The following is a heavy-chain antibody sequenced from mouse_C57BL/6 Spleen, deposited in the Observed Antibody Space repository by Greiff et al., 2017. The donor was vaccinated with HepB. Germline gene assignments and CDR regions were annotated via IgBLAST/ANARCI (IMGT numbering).Heavy chain of an antibody. CDR2: FHPYNDDT. Sequence: VQLQQSGAELVKPGASVKMSCKASGYTFTTYPIEWMKQNHGKSLEWIGNFHPYNDDTKYNEKFKGKATLTVEKSSSTVYLELSRLTSDDSAVYYCASTYYYGSSWYFDVWGTGTTVTVSS. CDR1: GYTFTTYP. V-gene: IGHV1-47*01. J-gene: IGHJ1*03. CDR3: ASTYYYGSSWYFDV. D-gene: IGHD1-1*01.